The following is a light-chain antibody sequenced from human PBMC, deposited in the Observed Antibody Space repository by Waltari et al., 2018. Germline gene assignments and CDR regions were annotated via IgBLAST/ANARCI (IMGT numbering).Light chain of an antibody. J-gene: IGLJ1*01. Sequence: SYELTQPPSASVFPGQPARTTCSGDALPNPYVYWYQQMPGQAPLLVTYKDTERPYGITERCSGSTSGTTVTLTITGVQAEDEADYYCESTDSSSTFYVFGPGTKVTVL. CDR1: ALPNPY. CDR2: KDT. CDR3: ESTDSSSTFYV. V-gene: IGLV3-25*03.